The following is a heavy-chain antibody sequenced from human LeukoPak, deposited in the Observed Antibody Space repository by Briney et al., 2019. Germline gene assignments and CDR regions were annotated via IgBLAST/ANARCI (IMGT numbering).Heavy chain of an antibody. CDR1: GGSISSGSYY. V-gene: IGHV4-61*02. CDR2: IYTSGST. CDR3: ARDSAGY. Sequence: SETLSLTCTVSGGSISSGSYYWSWIRQPAGKGLEWIGRIYTSGSTNYNPSLKSRVTISVDTSKNQFSLKLSSVTAADTAVYYCARDSAGYWGQGNLVTVSS. J-gene: IGHJ4*02.